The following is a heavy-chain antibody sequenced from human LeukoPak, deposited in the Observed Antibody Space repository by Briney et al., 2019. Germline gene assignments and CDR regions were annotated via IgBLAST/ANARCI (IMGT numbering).Heavy chain of an antibody. CDR3: ARPSRNYFDY. J-gene: IGHJ4*02. V-gene: IGHV5-51*01. CDR2: VYPGDSDT. Sequence: GESLKISCKGSGYSFSNYWIAWVRQMPGKGLQWMGSVYPGDSDTRYSPSFQGQVTISADKSFNTAYLQWSSLKASDTAIYYCARPSRNYFDYWGQGTLVNVSS. CDR1: GYSFSNYW.